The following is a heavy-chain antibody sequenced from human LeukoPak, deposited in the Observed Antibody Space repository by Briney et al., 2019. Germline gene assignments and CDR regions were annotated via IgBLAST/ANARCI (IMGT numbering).Heavy chain of an antibody. CDR1: SYSISSGSY. V-gene: IGHV4-38-2*01. D-gene: IGHD3-9*01. CDR2: IFHSGNS. Sequence: SETLSLTCAVSSYSISSGSYWGWIRQSPGKGLEWVGSIFHSGNSYYNPSLKSRLTMSVNTSKNQFSLKLTSVTAADTALYYCARVTYVDDLLYQYFDYWGQGNLVTVSS. J-gene: IGHJ4*02. CDR3: ARVTYVDDLLYQYFDY.